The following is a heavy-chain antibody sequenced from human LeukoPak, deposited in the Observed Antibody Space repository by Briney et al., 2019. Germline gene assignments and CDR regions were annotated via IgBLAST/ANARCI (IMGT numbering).Heavy chain of an antibody. CDR3: ATDRSSGSYYEGRPAPDY. Sequence: GASVKVSCKVSGYTLTELSMHWVRQAPGKGLEWMGGFDPEDGETIYAQKFQGRVTMTEDTSTDTAYMELSSLRSEDTAVYYCATDRSSGSYYEGRPAPDYWGQGTLVTVSS. CDR1: GYTLTELS. V-gene: IGHV1-24*01. J-gene: IGHJ4*02. D-gene: IGHD1-26*01. CDR2: FDPEDGET.